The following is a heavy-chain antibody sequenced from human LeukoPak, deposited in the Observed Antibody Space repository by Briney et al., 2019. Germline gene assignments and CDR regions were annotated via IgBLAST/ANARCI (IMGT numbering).Heavy chain of an antibody. CDR3: ARDCSGGSCYGAFDI. D-gene: IGHD2-15*01. CDR1: GGSISSGGYY. V-gene: IGHV4-30-4*08. J-gene: IGHJ3*02. CDR2: IYYSGST. Sequence: SETLSLTCTVSGGSISSGGYYWSWIRQHPGKGLEWIGYIYYSGSTYYNPSLKSRITISVDTSENRFSLKLSSVTATDTAVYYCARDCSGGSCYGAFDIWGQGTMVTVSS.